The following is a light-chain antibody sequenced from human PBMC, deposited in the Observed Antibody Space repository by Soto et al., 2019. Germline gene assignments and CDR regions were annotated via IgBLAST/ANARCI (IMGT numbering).Light chain of an antibody. Sequence: DIQMTQSPSSLSASVGDRVTITCRASQSFSSYLNWYQQKPGNAPNLLIYAASSLPSGVPSRFRGSGSGTDFTLPISSLQPEDFATYYCQQGYSTPLTFGGGTKVEIK. CDR1: QSFSSY. CDR3: QQGYSTPLT. V-gene: IGKV1-39*01. CDR2: AAS. J-gene: IGKJ4*01.